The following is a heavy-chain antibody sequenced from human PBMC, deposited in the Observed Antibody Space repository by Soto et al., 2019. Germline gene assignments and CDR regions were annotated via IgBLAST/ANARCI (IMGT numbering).Heavy chain of an antibody. CDR3: ARETQWLNWFAP. Sequence: EVQLVESGGGLVQPGGSLRLSCAASGFTFSNYSMNWVRQAPGKGLEWVSYISSSTIYYADSVKGRFTISRDNAKNSLDLQMNCLRAEDTAVYCCARETQWLNWFAPWGQGTLVTVSS. V-gene: IGHV3-48*01. D-gene: IGHD6-19*01. J-gene: IGHJ5*02. CDR2: ISSSTI. CDR1: GFTFSNYS.